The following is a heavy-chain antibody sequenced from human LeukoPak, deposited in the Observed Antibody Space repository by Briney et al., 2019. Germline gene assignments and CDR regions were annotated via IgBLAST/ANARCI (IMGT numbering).Heavy chain of an antibody. J-gene: IGHJ5*02. D-gene: IGHD6-13*01. CDR2: IYYSGST. CDR3: ARDRRYSSSWYSNWFDP. CDR1: GGSISSYY. Sequence: SETLSLTCTVSGGSISSYYWSWIRQPPGKGLEGIGYIYYSGSTNYNPSLKSRVTISVDTSKNQFSLKLSSVTAADTAVYYCARDRRYSSSWYSNWFDPWGQGTLVTVSS. V-gene: IGHV4-59*01.